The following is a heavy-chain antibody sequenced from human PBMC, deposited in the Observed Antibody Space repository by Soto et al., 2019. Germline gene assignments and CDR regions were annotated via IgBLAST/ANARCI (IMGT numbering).Heavy chain of an antibody. CDR1: GFTFDDYA. J-gene: IGHJ6*02. V-gene: IGHV3-9*01. CDR2: ISWNSGSI. CDR3: AKLDYYYGMDV. Sequence: EVQLVESGGGLVQPGRSLRLSCAASGFTFDDYAMHWVRQAPGKGLEWVSGISWNSGSIGYADSVKGRFTISRDNAKNSLYLQMNSLRAEDTALYYCAKLDYYYGMDVWGQGATVTVSS.